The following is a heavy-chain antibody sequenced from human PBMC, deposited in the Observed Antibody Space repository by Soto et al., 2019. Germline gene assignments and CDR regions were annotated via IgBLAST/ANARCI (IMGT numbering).Heavy chain of an antibody. CDR3: TRGASRDSSARGWFDP. CDR1: GFTFRSFT. V-gene: IGHV3-21*01. CDR2: ISSNSAYI. Sequence: LRLSCAASGFTFRSFTMNWVRQAPGKGLEWVSTISSNSAYIYYTDALRGRFTISRDNAKNSLHLQMNSLRAEDTAVYYCTRGASRDSSARGWFDPWGPGTLVTVSS. D-gene: IGHD6-13*01. J-gene: IGHJ5*02.